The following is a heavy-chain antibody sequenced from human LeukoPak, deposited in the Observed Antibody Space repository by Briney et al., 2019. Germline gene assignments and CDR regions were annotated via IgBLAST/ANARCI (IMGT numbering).Heavy chain of an antibody. CDR3: SRENGAFSPFGY. CDR2: IYYSGRT. Sequence: PSKTLSLTCTVSGGSISSYYWSWIRQPPGKGLEWIAYIYYSGRTNYNPSLKSRVTISVDTSKNQFSLRLNSVTAADTAVYYCSRENGAFSPFGYWGQGYLVTVLS. CDR1: GGSISSYY. V-gene: IGHV4-59*12. D-gene: IGHD2-8*01. J-gene: IGHJ4*02.